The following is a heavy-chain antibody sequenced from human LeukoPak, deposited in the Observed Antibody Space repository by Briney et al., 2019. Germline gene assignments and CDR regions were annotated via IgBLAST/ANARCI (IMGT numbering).Heavy chain of an antibody. J-gene: IGHJ4*02. CDR3: ARDINPFAY. CDR2: ISGGGGST. CDR1: GFTFRTYA. V-gene: IGHV3-23*01. Sequence: GGSLRLSCAAYGFTFRTYAMNWVRQAAGKGLEWVSTISGGGGSTYYADSVKGRFTISRHNSKNTLYLQMNNLRAEDTALYFCARDINPFAYWGQGTLVTVSS.